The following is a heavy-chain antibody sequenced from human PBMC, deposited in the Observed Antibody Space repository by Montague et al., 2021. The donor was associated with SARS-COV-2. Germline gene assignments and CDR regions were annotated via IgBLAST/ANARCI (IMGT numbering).Heavy chain of an antibody. CDR1: GFNFKNYA. D-gene: IGHD2-2*03. CDR3: ARDLVIVVVPAAIDYYGMDV. V-gene: IGHV3-30*19. J-gene: IGHJ6*02. CDR2: ISYDGSNK. Sequence: SLRLSCAAFGFNFKNYAMHWVRQAPNKGLEWVAVISYDGSNKYYADSVKGRFTISRDNSKNTLYLQMNSLRAEDTAVYYCARDLVIVVVPAAIDYYGMDVWGQGTTVTVSS.